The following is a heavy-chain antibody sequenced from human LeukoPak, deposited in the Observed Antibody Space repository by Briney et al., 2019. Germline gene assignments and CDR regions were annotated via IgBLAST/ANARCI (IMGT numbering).Heavy chain of an antibody. CDR1: GYTLTELS. D-gene: IGHD3-3*01. V-gene: IGHV1-24*01. CDR3: ATVNRLRFLEWLLDGGNWFDP. J-gene: IGHJ5*02. Sequence: ASVKVSCKVSGYTLTELSMHWVRQAPGKGLEWMGGFDPEDGETIYAQKFQGRVTMTEDTSTDTAYMEPSSLRSEDTAVYYCATVNRLRFLEWLLDGGNWFDPWGQGTLVTVSS. CDR2: FDPEDGET.